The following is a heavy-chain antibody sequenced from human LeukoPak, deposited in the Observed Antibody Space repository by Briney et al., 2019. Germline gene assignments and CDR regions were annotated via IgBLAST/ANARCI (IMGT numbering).Heavy chain of an antibody. CDR2: IYSGGDK. CDR3: GGYSSLDH. V-gene: IGHV3-53*01. J-gene: IGHJ4*02. D-gene: IGHD3-22*01. CDR1: GFSVSNNC. Sequence: GGSLRLSCAASGFSVSNNCMSWVRQAPGKGLEWVSLIYSGGDKRYAASVKGRFTISRDNSKNTLYLQMDSLRVEDTAVYYCGGYSSLDHWGQGTLVTVSS.